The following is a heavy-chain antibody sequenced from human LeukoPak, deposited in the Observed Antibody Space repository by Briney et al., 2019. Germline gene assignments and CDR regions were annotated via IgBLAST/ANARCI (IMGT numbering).Heavy chain of an antibody. V-gene: IGHV1-8*01. Sequence: ASVKVSCKASGYTFTSYDINWVRQATGQGLEWMGWMNPNSGNTGYAQKFQGRVTMTRNTSISTAYMELSSLRSEDTAVYYCARMGMTYYDFWSGYLQPYYYGMDVWGQGTTVTVS. CDR3: ARMGMTYYDFWSGYLQPYYYGMDV. D-gene: IGHD3-3*01. J-gene: IGHJ6*02. CDR2: MNPNSGNT. CDR1: GYTFTSYD.